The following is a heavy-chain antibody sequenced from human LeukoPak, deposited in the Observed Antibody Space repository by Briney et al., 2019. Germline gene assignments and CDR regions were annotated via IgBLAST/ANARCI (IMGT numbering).Heavy chain of an antibody. Sequence: SGGSLKLSRAASGFTFSGSAMHWVRQASGKGLEWVGRIRSKANSCATAYAASVKGRFTISRDDSKNTAYLQMNSLKTEDTAVYYCTRVTGDYAYYYYYGMDVWGKGTTVTVSS. CDR2: IRSKANSCAT. J-gene: IGHJ6*04. CDR3: TRVTGDYAYYYYYGMDV. D-gene: IGHD4-17*01. CDR1: GFTFSGSA. V-gene: IGHV3-73*01.